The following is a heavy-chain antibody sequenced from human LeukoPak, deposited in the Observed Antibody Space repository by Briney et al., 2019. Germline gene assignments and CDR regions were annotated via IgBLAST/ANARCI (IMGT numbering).Heavy chain of an antibody. CDR1: GGTFSSYA. CDR3: ARDLSRIAVAGIGDY. CDR2: IIPIFGTA. Sequence: SVKLSCEACGGTFSSYAISWVRQAPGQGLEWMGGIIPIFGTANYAQKFQGRVRMTADKSTSTAYVELSSRRSEDTAVYYCARDLSRIAVAGIGDYWGQGTLVTVSS. J-gene: IGHJ4*02. V-gene: IGHV1-69*06. D-gene: IGHD6-19*01.